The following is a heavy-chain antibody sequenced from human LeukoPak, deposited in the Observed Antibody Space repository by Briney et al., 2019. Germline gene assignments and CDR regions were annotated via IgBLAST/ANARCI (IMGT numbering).Heavy chain of an antibody. CDR1: GGTFSSYA. Sequence: SVKVSCKASGGTFSSYAISWVRQAPGQGLEWMGRIIPIFGIANYAQKSQGRVTITADKSTSTAYMELSSLRSEDTAVYYCARGPRGYYFDYWGQGTLVTVSS. J-gene: IGHJ4*02. CDR3: ARGPRGYYFDY. V-gene: IGHV1-69*04. CDR2: IIPIFGIA.